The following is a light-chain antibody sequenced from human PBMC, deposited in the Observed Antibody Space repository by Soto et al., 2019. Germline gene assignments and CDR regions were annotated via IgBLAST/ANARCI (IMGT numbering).Light chain of an antibody. CDR3: QQTYTTPPGT. Sequence: DIQMTQSPSSLSASVGERVTITCRASQSISSYLNWYHHKPGKAPKLLIYAASSLQSGVPSWFSGSGSGTDFTLTISSLQPEDFATYYCQQTYTTPPGTFGQGTKVEIE. CDR1: QSISSY. CDR2: AAS. J-gene: IGKJ1*01. V-gene: IGKV1-39*01.